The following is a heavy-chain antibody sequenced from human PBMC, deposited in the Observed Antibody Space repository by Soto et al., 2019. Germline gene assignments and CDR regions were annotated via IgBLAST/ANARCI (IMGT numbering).Heavy chain of an antibody. D-gene: IGHD2-15*01. CDR2: IYYSGST. CDR3: ARGYCSGGSCSDY. J-gene: IGHJ4*02. CDR1: GGSVSSGSYY. Sequence: QVQLQESGPGLVKPSETLSLTCTVSGGSVSSGSYYWSWIRQPPGKGLEWIGYIYYSGSTNYNPSLTSRVTISVDTSKNQFSLKLSSVTAADTAVYYCARGYCSGGSCSDYWGQGTLVTVSS. V-gene: IGHV4-61*01.